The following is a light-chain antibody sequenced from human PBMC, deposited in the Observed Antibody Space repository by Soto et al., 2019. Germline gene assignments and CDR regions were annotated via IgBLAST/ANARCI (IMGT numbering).Light chain of an antibody. V-gene: IGKV1-5*03. CDR1: QSISSW. CDR3: QQSSSTPLT. J-gene: IGKJ5*01. Sequence: DIQMTQSPSTLSASVGDRVTITCRASQSISSWLAWYQQKPGKAPKLLIYKASSLESGVPSRFSGSGSGTEFTLTISSLQPDDFATYYCQQSSSTPLTFGQGTRLEIK. CDR2: KAS.